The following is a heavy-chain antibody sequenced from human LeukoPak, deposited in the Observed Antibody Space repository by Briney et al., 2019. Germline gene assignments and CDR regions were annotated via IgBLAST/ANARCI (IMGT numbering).Heavy chain of an antibody. J-gene: IGHJ4*02. V-gene: IGHV3-7*03. CDR1: GFTFSDYW. CDR2: IKQDGSEK. CDR3: ARRYFDS. Sequence: GGSLRLSCEASGFTFSDYWMHWVRQAPGKGLEWVANIKQDGSEKYYVDSVKGRFTISRDNAKNTLYLQMNSLRAEDTAVYYCARRYFDSWGQGTLVTVSS.